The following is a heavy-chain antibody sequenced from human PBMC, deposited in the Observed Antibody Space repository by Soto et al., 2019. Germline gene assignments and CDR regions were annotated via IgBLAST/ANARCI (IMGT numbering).Heavy chain of an antibody. Sequence: SLRLSCAASGFAFSDYEMNWVRQAPGKGLEWISYISSTASTIHYADSVKGRFTISRDNAKNSVYLQMNSLRAEGSAVYYCARAAGIMTRGFHGMDVWGQGTTVTVSS. J-gene: IGHJ6*02. CDR3: ARAAGIMTRGFHGMDV. V-gene: IGHV3-48*03. CDR2: ISSTASTI. D-gene: IGHD3-10*01. CDR1: GFAFSDYE.